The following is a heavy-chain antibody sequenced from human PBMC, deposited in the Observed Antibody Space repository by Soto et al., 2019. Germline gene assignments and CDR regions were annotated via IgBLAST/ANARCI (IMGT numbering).Heavy chain of an antibody. CDR1: GFTFSDHY. CDR3: AREPDYDFWSGYPDYYYYHMDV. D-gene: IGHD3-3*01. CDR2: TRNKANSYTT. V-gene: IGHV3-72*01. J-gene: IGHJ6*03. Sequence: PGGSLRLSCAASGFTFSDHYMDWVRQAPGKGLEWVGRTRNKANSYTTEYAASVKGRFTISRDDSKNSLYLQMNSLKTEDTAVYYCAREPDYDFWSGYPDYYYYHMDVWGQGTTVTVSS.